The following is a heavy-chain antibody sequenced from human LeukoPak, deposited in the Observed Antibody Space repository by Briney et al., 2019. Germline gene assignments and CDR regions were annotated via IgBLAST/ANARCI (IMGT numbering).Heavy chain of an antibody. CDR1: GYTFTSYD. CDR2: MNPNSGNT. Sequence: ASVKVSCKASGYTFTSYDINWVRQATGQGLEWMGWMNPNSGNTGYAQKFQGRVTITADKSTSTAYMELSSLRSEDTAVYYCAREGYMGSAFDIWGQGTMVTVSS. D-gene: IGHD5-24*01. V-gene: IGHV1-8*01. CDR3: AREGYMGSAFDI. J-gene: IGHJ3*02.